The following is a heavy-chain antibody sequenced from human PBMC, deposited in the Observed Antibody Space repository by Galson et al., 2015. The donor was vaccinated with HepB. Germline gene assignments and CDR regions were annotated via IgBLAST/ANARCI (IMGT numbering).Heavy chain of an antibody. CDR3: ARDHIAARLGVFDY. J-gene: IGHJ4*02. Sequence: SLRLSCAASGFTFSSYAMHWVRQAPGKGLEWVAVISYDGSNKYYADSVKGRFTISRDNSKNTLYLQMNSLRAEDTAVYYCARDHIAARLGVFDYWGQGTLVTVSS. CDR2: ISYDGSNK. CDR1: GFTFSSYA. D-gene: IGHD6-6*01. V-gene: IGHV3-30-3*01.